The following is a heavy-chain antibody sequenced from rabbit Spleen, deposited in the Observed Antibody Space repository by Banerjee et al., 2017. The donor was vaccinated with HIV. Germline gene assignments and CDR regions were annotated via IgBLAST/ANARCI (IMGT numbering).Heavy chain of an antibody. CDR1: GFSFSSGYD. CDR3: ARGPPYAGYAGYGYVYLNL. Sequence: QSLEESGGGLVKPGASLTLTCKASGFSFSSGYDMCWVRQAPGKGLEWIACIATGSSGSTYYATWAKGRFTISSHNAQNTLYLQLNSLTAADTATYFCARGPPYAGYAGYGYVYLNLWGQGTLVTVS. CDR2: IATGSSGST. J-gene: IGHJ4*01. D-gene: IGHD6-1*01. V-gene: IGHV1S40*01.